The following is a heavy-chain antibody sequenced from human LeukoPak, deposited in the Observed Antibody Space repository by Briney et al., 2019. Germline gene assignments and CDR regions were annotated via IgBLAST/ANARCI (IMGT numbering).Heavy chain of an antibody. CDR2: VNESGGT. J-gene: IGHJ5*02. D-gene: IGHD1-26*01. V-gene: IGHV4-34*01. CDR1: IDSFSNYH. CDR3: ARGQGATVPQVGKNWFDP. Sequence: TSETLSLTCAVYIDSFSNYHWNWIRQTPAKGMEWIGEVNESGGTNVSPSLRSRVILSVDTSKNQFSLKLISVTVADTAIYYCARGQGATVPQVGKNWFDPWGQGTRVTVSS.